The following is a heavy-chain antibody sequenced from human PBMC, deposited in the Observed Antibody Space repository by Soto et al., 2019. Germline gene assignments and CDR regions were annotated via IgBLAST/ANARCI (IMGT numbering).Heavy chain of an antibody. D-gene: IGHD2-2*01. CDR2: IHNSSSTI. V-gene: IGHV3-48*02. J-gene: IGHJ4*02. CDR3: ARGVQIIVLQPAAIDC. Sequence: GGSLRRTCAAGGFTFSSNPRSCDRQAPGKGLEWVSYIHNSSSTIYYADSVRGRFTISRDNAKNSLYLQMNSLRDEDTAVYYCARGVQIIVLQPAAIDCWGRGTLVTVSS. CDR1: GFTFSSNP.